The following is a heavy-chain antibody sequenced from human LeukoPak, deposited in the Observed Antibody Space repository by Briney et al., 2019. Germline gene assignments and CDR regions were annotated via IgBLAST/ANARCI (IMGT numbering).Heavy chain of an antibody. J-gene: IGHJ3*02. CDR1: GFTFSSYG. V-gene: IGHV3-33*06. CDR2: IWYDGSNK. CDR3: AKLVYCSSTSCLNDAFDI. Sequence: PGGPLRLSCAASGFTFSSYGMHWVRRAPGKGLEWVGVIWYDGSNKYYADSVKGRFTISRDNSKNTLYLQMNSLRAEDTAVYYCAKLVYCSSTSCLNDAFDIWGQGTMVTVSS. D-gene: IGHD2-2*01.